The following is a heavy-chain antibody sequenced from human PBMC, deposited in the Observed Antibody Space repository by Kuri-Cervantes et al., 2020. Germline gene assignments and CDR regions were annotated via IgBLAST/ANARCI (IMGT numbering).Heavy chain of an antibody. CDR2: MNPNSGNT. Sequence: ASVKVSCKASGYTFTSYDINWVRQATGQGLEWMGWMNPNSGNTGYAQKFQGRVTMTRNTSISTAYMELSSLRSEDTAVYYCARGLPKHIYYGMDAWGQGTTVTVSS. J-gene: IGHJ6*02. CDR3: ARGLPKHIYYGMDA. CDR1: GYTFTSYD. V-gene: IGHV1-8*01.